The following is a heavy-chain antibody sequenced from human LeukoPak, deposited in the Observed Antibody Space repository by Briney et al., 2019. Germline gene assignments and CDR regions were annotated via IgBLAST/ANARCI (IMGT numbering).Heavy chain of an antibody. CDR2: ISDYNGNT. J-gene: IGHJ4*02. V-gene: IGHV1-18*01. D-gene: IGHD3-10*01. CDR1: GYTFTSYG. Sequence: ASVKVSSKASGYTFTSYGIRWVRQAPGQGLECMGWISDYNGNTNYAQKLHGRVTMTTDTSTSTAYMELRSLRSDDTAVYYCARDLDGSGSYYYGYWGQGTLVTVSS. CDR3: ARDLDGSGSYYYGY.